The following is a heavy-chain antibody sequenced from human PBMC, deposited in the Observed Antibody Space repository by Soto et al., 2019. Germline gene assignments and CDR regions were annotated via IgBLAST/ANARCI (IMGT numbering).Heavy chain of an antibody. D-gene: IGHD7-27*01. Sequence: ASVKVSCKASGYTFTSYGISWVRQAPGQGLEWMGWISAYNGNTNYAQKLQGRVTMTTDTSTSTAYMELRSLRSDDTAVYYCARDRRHQNWDYYYYGMDVWGQGTTVTVSS. J-gene: IGHJ6*02. CDR1: GYTFTSYG. V-gene: IGHV1-18*01. CDR3: ARDRRHQNWDYYYYGMDV. CDR2: ISAYNGNT.